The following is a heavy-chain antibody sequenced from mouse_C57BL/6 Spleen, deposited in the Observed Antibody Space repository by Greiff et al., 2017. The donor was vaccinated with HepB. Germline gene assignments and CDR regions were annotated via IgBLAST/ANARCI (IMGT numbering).Heavy chain of an antibody. Sequence: QVQLQQPGAELVKPGASVKLSCKASGYTFTSYWMQWVKQRPGQGLEWIGEIDLSDSYTNYNQKFKGKATLTVDTSSSTAYMQLSSLTSEDSAVYYCAKEGGPYAMDYWGQGTSVTVSS. J-gene: IGHJ4*01. CDR3: AKEGGPYAMDY. CDR2: IDLSDSYT. CDR1: GYTFTSYW. V-gene: IGHV1-50*01.